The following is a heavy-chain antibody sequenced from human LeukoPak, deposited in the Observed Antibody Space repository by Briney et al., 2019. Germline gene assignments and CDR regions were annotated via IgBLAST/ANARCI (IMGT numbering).Heavy chain of an antibody. D-gene: IGHD1-26*01. V-gene: IGHV3-48*02. Sequence: GGSLRLSCAASGFTFSSYSMNWVRQAPGKGLEWVSYISSSGGDTYYADSVKGRFTISRDNAQNSLSLRMNGLRDEDTAVYHCARSRSGNYFDYWGQGTLVSVSS. J-gene: IGHJ4*02. CDR2: ISSSGGDT. CDR1: GFTFSSYS. CDR3: ARSRSGNYFDY.